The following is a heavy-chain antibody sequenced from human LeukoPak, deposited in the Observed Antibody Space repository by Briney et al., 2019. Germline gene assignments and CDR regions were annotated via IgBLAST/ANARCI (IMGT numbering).Heavy chain of an antibody. J-gene: IGHJ4*02. Sequence: ASVKVSCKASGYTFTGYYMHWVRQAPGKGLEWMGWINPNSGGTNYAQKFQGRVTMTRDTSISTAYMELSRLRSDDTAVYYCARGAYYDSSGQFDYWGQGTLVTVSS. CDR2: INPNSGGT. CDR3: ARGAYYDSSGQFDY. V-gene: IGHV1-2*02. CDR1: GYTFTGYY. D-gene: IGHD3-22*01.